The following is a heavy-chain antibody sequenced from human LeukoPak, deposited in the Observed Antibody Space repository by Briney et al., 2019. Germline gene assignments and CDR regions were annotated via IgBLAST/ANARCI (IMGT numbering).Heavy chain of an antibody. D-gene: IGHD3-22*01. CDR2: IYHSGST. Sequence: SETLSLTCALYGGSFSGYYWGWIRQPPGKGLEWIGSIYHSGSTYYNPSLKSRVTISVDTSKNQFSLKLSSVTAADTAVYYCARDASLYYYDSSGDAFDIWGQGTMVTVSS. CDR3: ARDASLYYYDSSGDAFDI. V-gene: IGHV4-38-2*02. J-gene: IGHJ3*02. CDR1: GGSFSGYY.